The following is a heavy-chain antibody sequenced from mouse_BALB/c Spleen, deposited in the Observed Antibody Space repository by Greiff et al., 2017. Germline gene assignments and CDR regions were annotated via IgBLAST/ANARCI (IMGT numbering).Heavy chain of an antibody. CDR3: ARYRYDAMDY. Sequence: DLVKPGASVKLSCKASGYTFTSYWINWIKQRPGQGLEWIGRIAPGSGSTYYNEMLKGKATLTVDTSSSTAYIQLSSLSSEDSAVYFCARYRYDAMDYWGQGTSVTVSS. V-gene: IGHV1S41*01. J-gene: IGHJ4*01. CDR2: IAPGSGST. CDR1: GYTFTSYW. D-gene: IGHD2-14*01.